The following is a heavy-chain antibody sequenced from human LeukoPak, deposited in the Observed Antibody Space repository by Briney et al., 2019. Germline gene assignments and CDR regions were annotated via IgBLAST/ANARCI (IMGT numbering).Heavy chain of an antibody. CDR2: IYHSGST. CDR1: GGSFSGYH. CDR3: ARAPVLRYFDWLLLSGMDV. J-gene: IGHJ6*02. V-gene: IGHV4-34*01. Sequence: PSETLSLTCAVYGGSFSGYHWNWIRQPPGKGLEWIGYIYHSGSTYYNPSLKSRVTISVDRSKNQFSLKLSSVTAADTAVYYCARAPVLRYFDWLLLSGMDVWGQGTTVTVSS. D-gene: IGHD3-9*01.